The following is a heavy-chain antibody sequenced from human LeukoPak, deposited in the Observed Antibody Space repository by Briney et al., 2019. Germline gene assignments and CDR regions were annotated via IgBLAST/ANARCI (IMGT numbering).Heavy chain of an antibody. J-gene: IGHJ5*02. Sequence: ASVKVSCKASGYTFTSYDINWVRQATGQGLEWMGWMNPNSGNTGYAQKFQGRVTMTRNTSISTAYMELSSLRSEDTAVYYCARGLPYCRSTSCYRWGKSRFDPWGQGTLVTVSP. CDR1: GYTFTSYD. V-gene: IGHV1-8*01. D-gene: IGHD2-2*01. CDR2: MNPNSGNT. CDR3: ARGLPYCRSTSCYRWGKSRFDP.